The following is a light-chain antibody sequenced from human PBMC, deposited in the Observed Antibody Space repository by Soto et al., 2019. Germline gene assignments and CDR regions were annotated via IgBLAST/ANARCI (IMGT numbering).Light chain of an antibody. J-gene: IGLJ2*01. Sequence: QSALTQPASVSGSPGQSITISCTGTSSDVGGYNYVSWYQHHPGKAPKLMIYEVNNRPSGVPDRFSGSKSGTSASLAISGLQSEDEADYYCAAWDDSLNGPVFGGGTQLTVL. V-gene: IGLV2-14*01. CDR2: EVN. CDR3: AAWDDSLNGPV. CDR1: SSDVGGYNY.